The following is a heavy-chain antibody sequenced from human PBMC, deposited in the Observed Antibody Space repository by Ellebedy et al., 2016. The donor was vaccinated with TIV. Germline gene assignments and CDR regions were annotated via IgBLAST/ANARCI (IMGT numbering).Heavy chain of an antibody. D-gene: IGHD1-26*01. CDR2: ISAYNGNR. CDR3: ARGGSESYYEQFDF. CDR1: GYTFNTYG. V-gene: IGHV1-18*01. J-gene: IGHJ4*02. Sequence: ASVKVSCKASGYTFNTYGISWVRQAPGQGLEWMGWISAYNGNRNYVQKFQGRVTMSTDTSTTTAYLELRSLTSDDTAVYYCARGGSESYYEQFDFWGQGTLVTVSS.